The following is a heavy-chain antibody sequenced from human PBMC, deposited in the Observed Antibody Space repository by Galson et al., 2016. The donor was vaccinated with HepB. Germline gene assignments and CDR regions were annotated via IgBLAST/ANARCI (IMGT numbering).Heavy chain of an antibody. CDR1: GFTFGSYA. CDR3: AKDRTLLVWLEMEPDDALDI. CDR2: ISGSGVGT. D-gene: IGHD3-10*01. V-gene: IGHV3-23*01. J-gene: IGHJ3*02. Sequence: SLRLSCAGSGFTFGSYAMNWVRQAPGKGLEWVSTISGSGVGTYYADSVKGRFIVSRDSSKNTLYLLMTSLTAEDTAVYYCAKDRTLLVWLEMEPDDALDIWGQGTMVTVSS.